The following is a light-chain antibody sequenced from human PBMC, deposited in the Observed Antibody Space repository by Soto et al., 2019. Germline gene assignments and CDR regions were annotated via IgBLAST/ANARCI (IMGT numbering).Light chain of an antibody. CDR2: DVS. V-gene: IGLV2-14*03. CDR3: ASSTTSSTYV. CDR1: SSDVGAFNY. Sequence: QSARAHPASGSGSPGQSIAISCTGTSSDVGAFNYVSWYQQHPGKAPKFMIFDVSSRPSGVSDRFSGSKSGNTASLTISGLQTEDEADYYCASSTTSSTYVFGTGTKVTVL. J-gene: IGLJ1*01.